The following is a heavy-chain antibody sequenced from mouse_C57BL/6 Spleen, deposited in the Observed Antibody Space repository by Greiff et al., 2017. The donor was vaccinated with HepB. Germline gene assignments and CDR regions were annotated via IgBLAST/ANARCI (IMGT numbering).Heavy chain of an antibody. Sequence: VQLQQPGAELVKPGASVKLSCKASGYTFTSYWMQWVKQRPGQGLEWIGEIDPSDSYTNYNQKFKGKATLTVDTSSSTAYMQLSSLTSEDSAVYYCARGTAQATGYWGQGTTLTVSS. CDR3: ARGTAQATGY. J-gene: IGHJ2*01. D-gene: IGHD3-2*02. CDR2: IDPSDSYT. V-gene: IGHV1-50*01. CDR1: GYTFTSYW.